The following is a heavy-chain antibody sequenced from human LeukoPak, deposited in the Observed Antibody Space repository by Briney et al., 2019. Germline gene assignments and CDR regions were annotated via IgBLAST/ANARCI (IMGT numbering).Heavy chain of an antibody. J-gene: IGHJ6*02. V-gene: IGHV1-8*01. CDR1: GYTFTSYD. Sequence: GASVKVSCKASGYTFTSYDINWVRPATGQGLEWMGWMNPNSGNTGYAQRFQGRVTMTRNTSISTAYMELSSLRSEDTAVYYCARVDYDILTGYKYYYYGMDVWGQGTTVTVSS. CDR2: MNPNSGNT. CDR3: ARVDYDILTGYKYYYYGMDV. D-gene: IGHD3-9*01.